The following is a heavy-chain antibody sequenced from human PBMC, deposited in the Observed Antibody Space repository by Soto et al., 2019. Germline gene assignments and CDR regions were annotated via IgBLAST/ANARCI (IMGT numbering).Heavy chain of an antibody. CDR1: GYNFAGYW. J-gene: IGHJ4*02. CDR2: IYPSDSDT. Sequence: PRESLKISCKGSGYNFAGYWIAWVRQMPGKGLELMGIIYPSDSDTRYRPSFQGQVTISAEKSISSAYLQWSSLRASDTAMYYCARGGVSTRTFDYWGQGTQVTVSS. D-gene: IGHD3-3*01. V-gene: IGHV5-51*01. CDR3: ARGGVSTRTFDY.